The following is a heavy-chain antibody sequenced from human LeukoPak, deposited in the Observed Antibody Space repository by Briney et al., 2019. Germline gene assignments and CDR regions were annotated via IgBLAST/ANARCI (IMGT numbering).Heavy chain of an antibody. CDR1: GFSFDDYA. V-gene: IGHV3-43*02. D-gene: IGHD3-9*01. J-gene: IGHJ5*02. CDR3: AKDGRYFDWLSPPT. CDR2: ISGDGGST. Sequence: PGGSLRLSCAASGFSFDDYAMHWVRQAPGKGLEWVSLISGDGGSTYHADSVKGRFNISRDNSKNSLYLQMNSVRTEDTAFYYCAKDGRYFDWLSPPTWGQGTLVTVSS.